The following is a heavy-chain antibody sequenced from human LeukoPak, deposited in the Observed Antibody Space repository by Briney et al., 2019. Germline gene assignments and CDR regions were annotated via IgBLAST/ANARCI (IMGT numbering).Heavy chain of an antibody. CDR3: AKDPDRYYDFWSGYHAGAFDI. Sequence: GGSLRLSCAAPGFTFSNYAMTWVRQAPGKGLEWVSAISGSGGSTYYADSVKGRFTISRDNSKNTLYLQMNSLRAEDTAVYYCAKDPDRYYDFWSGYHAGAFDIWGQGTMVTVSS. J-gene: IGHJ3*02. CDR2: ISGSGGST. D-gene: IGHD3-3*01. CDR1: GFTFSNYA. V-gene: IGHV3-23*01.